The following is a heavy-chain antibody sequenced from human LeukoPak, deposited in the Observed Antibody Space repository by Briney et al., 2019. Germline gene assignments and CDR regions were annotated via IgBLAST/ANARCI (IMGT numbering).Heavy chain of an antibody. CDR1: GYTFTGYY. CDR3: ARDCVSPDGIAEVSWFDP. V-gene: IGHV1-2*02. Sequence: ASVKVSCKASGYTFTGYYMHWVRQAPGQGLEWMGWINPNSGGTNYAQKFQGRVTMTRDTSISTAYMELSRLRSDDTAVYYCARDCVSPDGIAEVSWFDPWGQGTLVTVSS. CDR2: INPNSGGT. J-gene: IGHJ5*02. D-gene: IGHD6-13*01.